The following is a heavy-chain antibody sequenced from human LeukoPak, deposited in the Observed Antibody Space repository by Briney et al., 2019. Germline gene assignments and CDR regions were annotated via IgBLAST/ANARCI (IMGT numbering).Heavy chain of an antibody. D-gene: IGHD1-26*01. CDR1: GGSISSGDYY. J-gene: IGHJ4*02. CDR2: IYYSGST. Sequence: SSQTLSLTCTVSGGSISSGDYYWSWIRQPPRKGLEWIGYIYYSGSTYYNPSLKSRVTISVDTSKNQFSLKLSSVTAADTAVYYCARATWELLNFDYWGQGTLVTVSS. V-gene: IGHV4-30-4*08. CDR3: ARATWELLNFDY.